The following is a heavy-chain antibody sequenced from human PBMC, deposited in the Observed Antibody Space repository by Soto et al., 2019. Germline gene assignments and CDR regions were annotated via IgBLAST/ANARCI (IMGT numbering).Heavy chain of an antibody. J-gene: IGHJ6*02. CDR1: GGTFSSYA. CDR3: ARVTSGGTVTTRFYYYGMDV. V-gene: IGHV1-69*13. D-gene: IGHD4-4*01. Sequence: ASVKVSCKASGGTFSSYAISWVRQAPGQGLEWMGGIIPIFGTANYAQKFQGRVTITADESTSTAYMELSSLRSEDTAVYYCARVTSGGTVTTRFYYYGMDVWGQGTTVTVSS. CDR2: IIPIFGTA.